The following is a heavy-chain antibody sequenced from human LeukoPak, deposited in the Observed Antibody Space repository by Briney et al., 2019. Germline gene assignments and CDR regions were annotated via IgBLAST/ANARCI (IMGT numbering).Heavy chain of an antibody. CDR1: GFSFSSYA. Sequence: GGSLRLSCAASGFSFSSYAMSWVRQAPGKGLEWVAFIRYDGSNKYYADSVKGRFTISRDNSKNTLYLQMNSLRAEDTAVYYCAKSMVSLYGMDVWGQGTTVTVSS. CDR2: IRYDGSNK. J-gene: IGHJ6*02. D-gene: IGHD5-18*01. V-gene: IGHV3-30*02. CDR3: AKSMVSLYGMDV.